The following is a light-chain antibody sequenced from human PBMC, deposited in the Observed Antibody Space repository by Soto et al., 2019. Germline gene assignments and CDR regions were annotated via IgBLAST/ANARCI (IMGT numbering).Light chain of an antibody. V-gene: IGKV3-15*01. J-gene: IGKJ1*01. CDR1: QSVSSN. Sequence: SQSVSSNLAWYQQKPGQAPRLLIYGASTRATGIPARFSGSGSWPEFTLTISSLQSEDFAVYYCQQRSNWPTWTFGQGTKVDIK. CDR2: GAS. CDR3: QQRSNWPTWT.